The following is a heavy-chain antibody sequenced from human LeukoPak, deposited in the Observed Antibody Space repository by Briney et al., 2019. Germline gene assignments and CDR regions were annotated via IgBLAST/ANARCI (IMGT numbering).Heavy chain of an antibody. J-gene: IGHJ3*02. CDR2: VYHSGIT. Sequence: KPSGTLSLTCAVSGGSISSSNWWSWVRQPPGKGLEWIGEVYHSGITNYSPSLRSRVTISVDKSKNQFSLNLNSVTAADTAVYYCARGFPQRDAFDIWGQGTMVTVSS. CDR3: ARGFPQRDAFDI. CDR1: GGSISSSNW. V-gene: IGHV4-4*02. D-gene: IGHD6-25*01.